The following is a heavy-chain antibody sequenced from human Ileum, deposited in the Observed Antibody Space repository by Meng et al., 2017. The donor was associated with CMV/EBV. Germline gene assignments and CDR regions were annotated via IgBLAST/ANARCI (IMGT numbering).Heavy chain of an antibody. Sequence: GGSLRLSCVASGFTFSTSWMHWIRQVPGKGLGWVAILTPDGRDTYYGDSVKGRFTISRDNAKDSLYLQMNSLRAEDTALYYWARVPRSDLAYWGQGTLVTVSS. J-gene: IGHJ4*02. CDR3: ARVPRSDLAY. CDR1: GFTFSTSW. CDR2: LTPDGRDT. V-gene: IGHV3-7*01.